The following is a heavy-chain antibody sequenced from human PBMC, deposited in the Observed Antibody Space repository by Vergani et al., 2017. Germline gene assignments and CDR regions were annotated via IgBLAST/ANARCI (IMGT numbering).Heavy chain of an antibody. D-gene: IGHD4-17*01. V-gene: IGHV4-4*02. CDR2: IYHSGST. CDR3: ARSGGGIDYGDYSIDY. J-gene: IGHJ4*02. CDR1: GGSISSSNW. Sequence: VQLQESGPGLVKPSGTLSLTCAVSGGSISSSNWWSWVRQPPGKGLEWIGEIYHSGSTNYNPSLKSRFTISVDKSKTQFSLKLRSVTAADTAVYYCARSGGGIDYGDYSIDYWGQGTLVTVSS.